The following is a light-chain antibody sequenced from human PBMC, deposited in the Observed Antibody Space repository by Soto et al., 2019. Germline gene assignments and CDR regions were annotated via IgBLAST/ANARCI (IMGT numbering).Light chain of an antibody. CDR1: SIDVGGYNY. V-gene: IGLV2-11*01. J-gene: IGLJ1*01. CDR3: CSYAGSSYV. Sequence: QSALTQPRSVSGSPGQSVTISCTGTSIDVGGYNYVSWYQQHPGKAPKLMIYDVSKRPSGVPDRFSGSKSGNTASPTISGLQAEDEADYYCCSYAGSSYVFGTGTKVTVL. CDR2: DVS.